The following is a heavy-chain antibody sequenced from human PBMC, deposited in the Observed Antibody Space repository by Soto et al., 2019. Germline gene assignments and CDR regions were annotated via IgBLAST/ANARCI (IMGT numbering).Heavy chain of an antibody. Sequence: QVQVVQSGAEVKKPESSVKGSCKPSGGTFNTYTVNWVRLAPGHGLEWMGRFIPILDMANYAPKFQDRVTITADRSTFTAYMELNSLTSADTAVYYCAITYCRDNSCPRDFDFWCPGTRVTVSS. V-gene: IGHV1-69*02. CDR2: FIPILDMA. CDR1: GGTFNTYT. J-gene: IGHJ4*02. CDR3: AITYCRDNSCPRDFDF. D-gene: IGHD2-21*01.